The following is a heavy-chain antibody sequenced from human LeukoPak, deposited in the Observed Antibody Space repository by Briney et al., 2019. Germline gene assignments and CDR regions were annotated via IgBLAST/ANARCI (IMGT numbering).Heavy chain of an antibody. CDR2: IYYSGST. D-gene: IGHD3-3*01. Sequence: SETLSLTCTVSGGSISSRSYYWGWIRQPPGKGLEWIGSIYYSGSTYYNPSLKSRVTISVDTSKNQFSLKLSSVTAADTAVYYCARSYYDFWSGYYGGPDYWGQGTLVTVSS. V-gene: IGHV4-39*01. CDR1: GGSISSRSYY. J-gene: IGHJ4*02. CDR3: ARSYYDFWSGYYGGPDY.